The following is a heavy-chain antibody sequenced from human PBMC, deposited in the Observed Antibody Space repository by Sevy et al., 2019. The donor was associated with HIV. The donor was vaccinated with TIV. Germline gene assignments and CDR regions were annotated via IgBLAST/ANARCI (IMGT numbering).Heavy chain of an antibody. Sequence: GGSLRLSCAASGFTFSSYGMHWVRQAPGKGLEWVAVISYDGSNKYYADSVKGRFTISRDNSKNTLYLQMNSLRAEDTAVYYCANVRGDAPFDYWGQRTLVTVSS. CDR1: GFTFSSYG. V-gene: IGHV3-30*18. J-gene: IGHJ4*02. D-gene: IGHD2-8*01. CDR2: ISYDGSNK. CDR3: ANVRGDAPFDY.